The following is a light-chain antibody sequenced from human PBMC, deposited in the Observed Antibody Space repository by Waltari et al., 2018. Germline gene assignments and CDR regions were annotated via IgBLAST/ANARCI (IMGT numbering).Light chain of an antibody. J-gene: IGKJ2*01. CDR2: TAS. V-gene: IGKV1-39*01. CDR1: QSIVGH. CDR3: QQTYSTPYT. Sequence: TCRASQSIVGHLDWVQQQPVRPPKLLIHTASSLQSGVPSRFSGSGSGTHFTLTITSLQPEDFATYFCQQTYSTPYTFGQGTKVDIK.